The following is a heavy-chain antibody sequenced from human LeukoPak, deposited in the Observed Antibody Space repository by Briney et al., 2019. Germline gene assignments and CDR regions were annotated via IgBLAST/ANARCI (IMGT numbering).Heavy chain of an antibody. CDR1: GGTFSSYA. CDR2: IIPIFGTA. Sequence: SVKVSCKASGGTFSSYAISWVRQAPGQGLEWMGGIIPIFGTANYAQKFQGRVTITTDESTSTAYMELSSLRSEDTAVYYSARLLSDIVVVPAAIVGAFDIWGQGTMVTVSS. V-gene: IGHV1-69*05. CDR3: ARLLSDIVVVPAAIVGAFDI. D-gene: IGHD2-2*02. J-gene: IGHJ3*02.